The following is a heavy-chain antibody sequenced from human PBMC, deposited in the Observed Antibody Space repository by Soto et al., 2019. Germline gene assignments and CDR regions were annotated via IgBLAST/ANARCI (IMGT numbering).Heavy chain of an antibody. D-gene: IGHD2-2*01. Sequence: KPSETLSLTCSVSGGSISSYYWSWIRQPPGQGLEWIGYISYSGSTHYNPSPKSRVTMSVDTSKNQFSLKLSSVTAADTVVYDCASQLTNAFDTWGQGTMVTVAS. CDR3: ASQLTNAFDT. CDR1: GGSISSYY. J-gene: IGHJ3*02. V-gene: IGHV4-59*01. CDR2: ISYSGST.